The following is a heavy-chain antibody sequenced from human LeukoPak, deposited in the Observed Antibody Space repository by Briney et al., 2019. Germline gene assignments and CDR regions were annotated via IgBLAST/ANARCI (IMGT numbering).Heavy chain of an antibody. CDR3: ARARIAARPDFDY. CDR1: GFTFSSYA. J-gene: IGHJ4*02. Sequence: GGSLRLSCAASGFTFSSYAMSWVRQAPGKGLEWVSAISGDGGTISYAASVRGRFTISRDNAKNTLFLQMSSLRAGDTAVYYCARARIAARPDFDYWGQGTLVTVSS. CDR2: ISGDGGTI. V-gene: IGHV3-23*01. D-gene: IGHD6-6*01.